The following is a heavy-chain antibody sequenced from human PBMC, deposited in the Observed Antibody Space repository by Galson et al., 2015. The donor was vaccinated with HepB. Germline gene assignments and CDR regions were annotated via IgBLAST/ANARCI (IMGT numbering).Heavy chain of an antibody. CDR3: ARGGYCTSTSCYDYYYYGMDV. V-gene: IGHV1-69*13. J-gene: IGHJ6*02. CDR1: GGTFSSYA. D-gene: IGHD2-2*01. CDR2: IIPIFGTA. Sequence: SVKVSCKASGGTFSSYAISWVRQAPGQGLEWMGGIIPIFGTANYAQKFQGRVTITADESTSTAYMELRSLRSDDTAVYYCARGGYCTSTSCYDYYYYGMDVWGQGTTVTVSS.